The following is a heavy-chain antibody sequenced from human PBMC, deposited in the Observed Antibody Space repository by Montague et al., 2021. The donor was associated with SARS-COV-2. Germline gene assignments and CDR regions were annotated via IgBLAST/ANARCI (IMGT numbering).Heavy chain of an antibody. Sequence: SLRLSCAASGFTFSSYSMNWVRQAPGKGLEWVSSISSSSSYIYYADSVKGRFTISRDNAKNSLYLQMNSLRAEDTAVYYCATIAAAAPSTVEYYGMDVWGQGTTVTVSS. J-gene: IGHJ6*02. CDR1: GFTFSSYS. V-gene: IGHV3-21*01. CDR3: ATIAAAAPSTVEYYGMDV. D-gene: IGHD6-13*01. CDR2: ISSSSSYI.